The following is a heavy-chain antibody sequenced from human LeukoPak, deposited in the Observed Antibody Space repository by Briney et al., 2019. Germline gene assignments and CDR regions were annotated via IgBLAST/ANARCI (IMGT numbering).Heavy chain of an antibody. J-gene: IGHJ3*02. D-gene: IGHD7-27*01. CDR3: ARKPNWDDAFDI. CDR1: GFTVSSNY. Sequence: GGSLRPSCAASGFTVSSNYMSWVRQAPGKGPEWVSVIYSGGSTYYADSVKGRFTIPRDNSKNTLYLQMNSLRAEDTAVYYCARKPNWDDAFDIWGQGTMVTVSS. V-gene: IGHV3-53*01. CDR2: IYSGGST.